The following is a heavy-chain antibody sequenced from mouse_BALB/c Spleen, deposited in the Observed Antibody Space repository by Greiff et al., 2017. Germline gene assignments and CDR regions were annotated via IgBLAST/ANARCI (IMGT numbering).Heavy chain of an antibody. Sequence: QVQLQQPGAELVMPGASVKMSCKASGYTFTDYWMHWVKQRPGQGLEWIGAIDTSDSYTSYNQKFKGKATLTVDESSSTAYMQLSSLTSEDSAVYYCARCDYDRSWGAMDYWGQGTSVTVSS. CDR2: IDTSDSYT. D-gene: IGHD2-4*01. CDR1: GYTFTDYW. V-gene: IGHV1-69*01. CDR3: ARCDYDRSWGAMDY. J-gene: IGHJ4*01.